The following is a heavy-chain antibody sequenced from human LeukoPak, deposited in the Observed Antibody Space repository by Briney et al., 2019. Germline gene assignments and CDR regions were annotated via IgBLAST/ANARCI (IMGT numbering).Heavy chain of an antibody. Sequence: SVKVSCKASGGTFSSYAISWVRQAPGQGLEWMGGIIPIFGTANYAQKFQGRVTITTDESTSTAYMELSSLRSEDTAVYYCARVHGDGDYYYYYYMDVWGKGTTVTVSS. V-gene: IGHV1-69*05. CDR1: GGTFSSYA. D-gene: IGHD4-17*01. CDR3: ARVHGDGDYYYYYYMDV. CDR2: IIPIFGTA. J-gene: IGHJ6*03.